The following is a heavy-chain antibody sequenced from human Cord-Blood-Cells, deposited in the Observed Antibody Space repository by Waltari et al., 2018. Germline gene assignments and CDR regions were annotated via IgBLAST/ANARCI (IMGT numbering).Heavy chain of an antibody. CDR2: ISSSSSYI. D-gene: IGHD1-1*01. Sequence: EVQLVESGGGLVKPGGSLRLSCAASGFPFSSYTMNWVRQAPGKGLEWVSSISSSSSYIYYADSVKGRFTISRDNAKNSLYLQMNSLRAEDTAVYDCARSRTGTYYFDYWGQGTLVTVSS. CDR3: ARSRTGTYYFDY. CDR1: GFPFSSYT. J-gene: IGHJ4*02. V-gene: IGHV3-21*01.